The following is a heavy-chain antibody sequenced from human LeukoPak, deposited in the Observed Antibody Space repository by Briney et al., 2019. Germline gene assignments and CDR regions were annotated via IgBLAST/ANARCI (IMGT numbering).Heavy chain of an antibody. CDR1: GGSISSGSYY. CDR3: AREGRYCSGGSCPIDY. D-gene: IGHD2-15*01. CDR2: IYTSGST. J-gene: IGHJ4*02. Sequence: SETLSLTCTVSGGSISSGSYYWSWIRQPAGKGLEWIGPIYTSGSTNYNPSLKSRVTISVDTSKNQFSLKLSSVTAADTAVYYCAREGRYCSGGSCPIDYWGQGTLVTVSS. V-gene: IGHV4-61*02.